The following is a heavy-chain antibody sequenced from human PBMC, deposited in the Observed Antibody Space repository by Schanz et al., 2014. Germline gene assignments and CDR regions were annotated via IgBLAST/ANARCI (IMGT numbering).Heavy chain of an antibody. J-gene: IGHJ3*02. CDR1: GYTFTSYG. V-gene: IGHV1-69*04. Sequence: QVQLVQSGAEVKKPGASVKVSCKASGYTFTSYGISWLRQAPGQGLEWMGRIIPIHGIVNYAQRFQDRVRITADKSTSTAYMELSSLRSDDTAVYYCARGGGPEDVVDIWGQGTILTVSS. D-gene: IGHD5-12*01. CDR2: IIPIHGIV. CDR3: ARGGGPEDVVDI.